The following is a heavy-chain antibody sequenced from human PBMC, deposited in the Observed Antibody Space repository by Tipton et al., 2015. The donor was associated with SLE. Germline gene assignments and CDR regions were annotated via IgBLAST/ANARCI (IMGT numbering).Heavy chain of an antibody. CDR2: IYYSGST. J-gene: IGHJ4*02. Sequence: TLSLTCTVSGGSISSSSYYWGWIRQPPGKGLEWIGSIYYSGSTYYNPSLKSRVTISVDTSKTPFSLKLSSVTAAETAVCYCATPAHIAVRYWGQGTLVTVSS. CDR1: GGSISSSSYY. V-gene: IGHV4-39*01. CDR3: ATPAHIAVRY. D-gene: IGHD2-15*01.